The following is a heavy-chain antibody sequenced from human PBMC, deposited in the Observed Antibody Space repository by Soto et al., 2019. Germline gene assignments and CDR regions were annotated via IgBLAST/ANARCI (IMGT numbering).Heavy chain of an antibody. CDR3: AKDARYGSGTNGPKLPSPPVNY. J-gene: IGHJ4*02. CDR2: INWNGGST. CDR1: GFTFYGYC. D-gene: IGHD3-10*01. Sequence: GGSLRLSCAASGFTFYGYCMSRVRQAPGKGLEWVSGINWNGGSTGYADSVKGRFTISRDNSKNTLYLQMNSLRAEDTAVYYCAKDARYGSGTNGPKLPSPPVNYWGQGTLVTVSS. V-gene: IGHV3-20*04.